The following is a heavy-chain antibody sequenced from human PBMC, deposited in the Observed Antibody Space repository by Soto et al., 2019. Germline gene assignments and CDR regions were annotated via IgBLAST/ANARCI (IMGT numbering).Heavy chain of an antibody. V-gene: IGHV4-34*01. J-gene: IGHJ4*02. Sequence: WLWISKKKGKGLEWIGEINHSGSTNYNPPLKSRVTISVDTSKNQFSLKLSSVTAADTAVYSCASLGTTIFRKLDYCAQGTLVTVYS. CDR3: ASLGTTIFRKLDY. CDR2: INHSGST. D-gene: IGHD3-3*01.